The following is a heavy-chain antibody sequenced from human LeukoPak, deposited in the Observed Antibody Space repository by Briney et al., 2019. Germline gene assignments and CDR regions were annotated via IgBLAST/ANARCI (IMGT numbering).Heavy chain of an antibody. CDR3: ARAEWYATIKSDY. Sequence: ASVKVSCKASGYTFTGYYMHWVRQAPGQGLEWMGWINPNSGGTNYAQEFQGRVTMTWDTSISTAYMELSRLRSDDTAVYYCARAEWYATIKSDYWGQGTLLTVSS. CDR1: GYTFTGYY. V-gene: IGHV1-2*02. CDR2: INPNSGGT. D-gene: IGHD5-24*01. J-gene: IGHJ4*02.